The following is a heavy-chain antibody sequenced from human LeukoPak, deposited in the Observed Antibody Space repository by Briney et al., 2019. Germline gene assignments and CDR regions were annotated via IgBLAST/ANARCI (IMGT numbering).Heavy chain of an antibody. CDR1: GFTLSDHY. J-gene: IGHJ3*02. V-gene: IGHV3-72*01. Sequence: GGSLRLSCEASGFTLSDHYMDWVRQAPGTGLEWVGRSRNKANRYTTEYAASVKDRFTISRDDLKNLLYLQMNSLKTEDTAIYYCVRDFNSFDMWGRGTVVIVSS. CDR2: SRNKANRYTT. CDR3: VRDFNSFDM.